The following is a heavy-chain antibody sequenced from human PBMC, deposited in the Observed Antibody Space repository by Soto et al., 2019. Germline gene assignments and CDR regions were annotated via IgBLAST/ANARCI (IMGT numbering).Heavy chain of an antibody. Sequence: QVQLHQWGAGLLKPSEILSLTCAVYNGSFMGYYWTWLRQPPGKGLEWIGEINHVGSPNYNPSLKSRVAISIDTSKQQFSLRLNSLTAADTAVYYCASLSGGRFLDKGDYWGQGIQVTVSS. CDR1: NGSFMGYY. CDR3: ASLSGGRFLDKGDY. D-gene: IGHD3-3*01. V-gene: IGHV4-34*01. CDR2: INHVGSP. J-gene: IGHJ4*02.